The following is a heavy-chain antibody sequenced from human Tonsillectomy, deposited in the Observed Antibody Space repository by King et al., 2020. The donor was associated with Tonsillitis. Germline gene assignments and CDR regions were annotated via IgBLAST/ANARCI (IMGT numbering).Heavy chain of an antibody. CDR1: GFTFSIYP. Sequence: QLVPSGGGLVQPGGSLRLSCAASGFTFSIYPLSWVRQAPGQGLEWVSTVSGSDGSTYYADSVKGRFTISRDNSKNTLYLQMNSLRAEDTALYYCAKDRAYSVYDSDSGLDYWGQGTLVTVSS. D-gene: IGHD5/OR15-5a*01. CDR2: VSGSDGST. V-gene: IGHV3-23*04. CDR3: AKDRAYSVYDSDSGLDY. J-gene: IGHJ4*02.